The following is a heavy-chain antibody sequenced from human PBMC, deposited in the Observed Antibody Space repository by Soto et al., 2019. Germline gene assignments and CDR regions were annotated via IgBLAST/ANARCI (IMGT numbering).Heavy chain of an antibody. V-gene: IGHV3-7*01. CDR1: GFSFSSYY. D-gene: IGHD2-15*01. Sequence: EVQLVESGGGLVQPGGSLRLSCAASGFSFSSYYMSWVRQAQGKGLEWVANVNEDGSEKYYVDSVKGRFTVSRDNAKNSLYLQINTLRAEDTAVYYCAKWGVAGSDYWGQGTPVTVSS. CDR2: VNEDGSEK. CDR3: AKWGVAGSDY. J-gene: IGHJ4*02.